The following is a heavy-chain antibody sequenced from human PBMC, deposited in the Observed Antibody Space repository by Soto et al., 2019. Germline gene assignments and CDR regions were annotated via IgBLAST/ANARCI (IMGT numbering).Heavy chain of an antibody. V-gene: IGHV3-48*01. Sequence: GGSLKLSCAASGFTFSSYSMNWVRQAPGKGLEWVSYISSSGSTIYYADSVKGRFTISRDNAKNSLYLQMNSLRAEDTAVYYCARDPDSSGWYNWFDPWGQGT. CDR3: ARDPDSSGWYNWFDP. J-gene: IGHJ5*02. CDR1: GFTFSSYS. D-gene: IGHD6-19*01. CDR2: ISSSGSTI.